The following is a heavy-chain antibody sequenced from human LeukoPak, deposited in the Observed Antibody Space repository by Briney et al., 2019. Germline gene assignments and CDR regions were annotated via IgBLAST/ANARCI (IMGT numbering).Heavy chain of an antibody. Sequence: PSGTLSLTFDVSCGYISSSNWWRWVRQPPGKGREWIGEIYHSGSTNYNPSLKSRVTISVDKSKNQFSRKLSSVTAADTAVYYCASGGEGGLRPIEYWGQGTLVTVSS. CDR2: IYHSGST. V-gene: IGHV4-4*02. CDR3: ASGGEGGLRPIEY. J-gene: IGHJ4*02. CDR1: CGYISSSNW. D-gene: IGHD4-17*01.